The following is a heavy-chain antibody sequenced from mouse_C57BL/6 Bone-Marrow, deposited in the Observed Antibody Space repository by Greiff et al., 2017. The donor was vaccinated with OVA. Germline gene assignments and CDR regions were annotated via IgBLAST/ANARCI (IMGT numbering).Heavy chain of an antibody. CDR3: AIERWDEEFDY. J-gene: IGHJ2*01. Sequence: QVQLQQPGAELVKPGASVKVSCKASGYTFTSYWMHWVKQRPGQGLEWIGRIHPSDSDTNYNQKFKGKATLTVDNSSSTAYMQLSSLTSEDSAVYYCAIERWDEEFDYWGQGTTLTVSS. V-gene: IGHV1-74*01. CDR2: IHPSDSDT. CDR1: GYTFTSYW. D-gene: IGHD4-1*01.